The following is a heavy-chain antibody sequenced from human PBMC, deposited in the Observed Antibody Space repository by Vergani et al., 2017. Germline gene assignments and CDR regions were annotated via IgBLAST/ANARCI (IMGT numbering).Heavy chain of an antibody. D-gene: IGHD6-13*01. Sequence: QVQLVQSGAEVKKPGASVKVSCKASGYTFTGYYMHWVRQAPGQGLEWMGWINPNSGGTNYAQKFQGRVTMTRDTSISTAYMELSRLRSDDTAVYYCARDHRKQQLNYYYGMDVWGQGTTVTVSS. CDR2: INPNSGGT. CDR1: GYTFTGYY. V-gene: IGHV1-2*02. J-gene: IGHJ6*02. CDR3: ARDHRKQQLNYYYGMDV.